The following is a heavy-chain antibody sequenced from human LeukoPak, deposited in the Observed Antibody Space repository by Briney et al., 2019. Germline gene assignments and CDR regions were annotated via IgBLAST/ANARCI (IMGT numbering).Heavy chain of an antibody. Sequence: SGTLSLTRSVSGDSVSSAGYHWSWIRQAPGKGLEWIGHSGSPSYNPSLKSRVMISIDTSKNQFSLKVSTVTAADTAVYYCTTYYVGEGGRGHWGPGTLVTVSS. V-gene: IGHV4-61*08. J-gene: IGHJ4*02. CDR3: TTYYVGEGGRGH. CDR1: GDSVSSAGYH. D-gene: IGHD2-21*01. CDR2: SGSP.